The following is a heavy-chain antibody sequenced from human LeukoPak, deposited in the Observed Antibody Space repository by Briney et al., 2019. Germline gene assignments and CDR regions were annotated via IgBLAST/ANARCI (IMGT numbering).Heavy chain of an antibody. CDR1: GGSFSGYY. Sequence: SETLSPTCAVYGGSFSGYYWSWVRHLPGKVLEWIGEINPSGRPNYNPSLRSRVTISVAPSSKQSSLKLTSVPAADTAVYYCARGNRYSESYSQFWGQGTLVTVSS. J-gene: IGHJ4*02. V-gene: IGHV4-34*01. CDR2: INPSGRP. D-gene: IGHD1-26*01. CDR3: ARGNRYSESYSQF.